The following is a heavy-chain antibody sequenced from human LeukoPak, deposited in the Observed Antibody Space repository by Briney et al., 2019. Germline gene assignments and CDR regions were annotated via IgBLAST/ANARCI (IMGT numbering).Heavy chain of an antibody. Sequence: ASVKVSCKASGYTFTSYGIIWVRQAPGQGLEWMGWISAYNGNTNYAQKLQGRVTMTTDTSTSTAYMELRSLRSDDTAVYYCARVFRYCSSTSCYKYDYWGQGTLATVSS. V-gene: IGHV1-18*01. CDR1: GYTFTSYG. CDR3: ARVFRYCSSTSCYKYDY. J-gene: IGHJ4*02. D-gene: IGHD2-2*01. CDR2: ISAYNGNT.